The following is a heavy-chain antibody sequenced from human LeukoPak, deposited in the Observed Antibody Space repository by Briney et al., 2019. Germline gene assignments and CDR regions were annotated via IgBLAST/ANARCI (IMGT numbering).Heavy chain of an antibody. D-gene: IGHD3-10*01. J-gene: IGHJ4*02. CDR2: FDPEDGET. CDR3: ARVKATSGSYDS. V-gene: IGHV1-24*01. Sequence: ASVKVSCKVSGYTLTELSMHWVRQAPGKGLEWMGGFDPEDGETIYAQKFQGRVTMTRDTSTSTVYMELSSLSSEDTAVYYCARVKATSGSYDSWGQGTLVTVSS. CDR1: GYTLTELS.